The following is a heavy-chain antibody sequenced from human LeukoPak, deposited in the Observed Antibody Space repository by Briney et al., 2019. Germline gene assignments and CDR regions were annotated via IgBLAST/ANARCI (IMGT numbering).Heavy chain of an antibody. CDR2: IRYDGSNK. D-gene: IGHD6-13*01. J-gene: IGHJ4*02. Sequence: RVSCKASGYTFTSYGINWVRQAPGQGLEWVAFIRYDGSNKYYADSVKGRFTISRDNSKNTLHLQMNSLRAEDTAVYYCAKSSSWSAGPGRRRNFDYWGQGTLVTVSS. CDR3: AKSSSWSAGPGRRRNFDY. V-gene: IGHV3-30*02. CDR1: GYTFTSYG.